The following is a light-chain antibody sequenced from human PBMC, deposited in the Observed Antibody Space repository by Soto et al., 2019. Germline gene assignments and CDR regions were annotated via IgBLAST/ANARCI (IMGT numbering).Light chain of an antibody. CDR3: SSYTSSSLHV. CDR1: SSDVGGYNY. J-gene: IGLJ1*01. CDR2: DVS. Sequence: QSALAQPASVSGSPGQSITISCTGTSSDVGGYNYVSWNQQHPGKAPKLMIYDVSNRPSGVSNRFSGSKSGNTASLTISGLQAEDEADYYCSSYTSSSLHVFGTGTKLTVL. V-gene: IGLV2-14*03.